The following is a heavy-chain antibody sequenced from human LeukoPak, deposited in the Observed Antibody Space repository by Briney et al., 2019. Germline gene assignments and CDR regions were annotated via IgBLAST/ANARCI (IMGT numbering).Heavy chain of an antibody. D-gene: IGHD3-3*01. Sequence: GRSLRLSCAASGFTFSSYAMHWVRQAPGKGLEWVAVISYDGSNKYYADSVKGRFTISRDNSRNTLFLQVNSLRGEDTAVYYCARAERNAGVFDYWGQGTLVTVSS. V-gene: IGHV3-30-3*01. CDR2: ISYDGSNK. CDR3: ARAERNAGVFDY. CDR1: GFTFSSYA. J-gene: IGHJ4*02.